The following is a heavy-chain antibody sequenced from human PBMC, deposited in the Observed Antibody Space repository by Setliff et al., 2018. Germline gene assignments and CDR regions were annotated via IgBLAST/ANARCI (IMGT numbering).Heavy chain of an antibody. CDR2: ISARTGLT. D-gene: IGHD5-18*01. J-gene: IGHJ4*02. CDR1: GFTFSSYT. V-gene: IGHV3-23*01. CDR3: AKRGDTRTFDY. Sequence: GGSLRLSCEASGFTFSSYTMTWVRQAPGECLEWVSGISARTGLTYYADSVKGRFTMSRDISKNTVYLHMTSLRAEDTAMYYCAKRGDTRTFDYWGQGTLVTV.